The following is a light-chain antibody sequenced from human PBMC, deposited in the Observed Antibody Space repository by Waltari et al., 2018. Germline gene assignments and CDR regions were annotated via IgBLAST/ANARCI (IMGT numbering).Light chain of an antibody. V-gene: IGLV1-44*01. CDR3: ATWDDSLNAWI. Sequence: QSLLTQPPSISGAPGQRVTISCSGGSSNIGSNSVNWYAQVPGTTPKLLMYRIDQRPSGASDRFSGSKSGTSASLAITGLLSADEADYICATWDDSLNAWIFGGVTRLTVL. J-gene: IGLJ2*01. CDR2: RID. CDR1: SSNIGSNS.